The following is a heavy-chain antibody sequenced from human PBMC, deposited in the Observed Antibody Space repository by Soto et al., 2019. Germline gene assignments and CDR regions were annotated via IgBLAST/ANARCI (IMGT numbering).Heavy chain of an antibody. CDR1: GGSISSYY. Sequence: SETLSLTCTVSGGSISSYYWSWIRQPPGKGLEWIGYIYYSGSTNYNPSLKSRVTISVDTSKNQFSLKLSSVTAADTAVYYCARVLYSSGWYWDWGQGTLVTAPQ. V-gene: IGHV4-59*01. J-gene: IGHJ4*02. CDR3: ARVLYSSGWYWD. CDR2: IYYSGST. D-gene: IGHD6-19*01.